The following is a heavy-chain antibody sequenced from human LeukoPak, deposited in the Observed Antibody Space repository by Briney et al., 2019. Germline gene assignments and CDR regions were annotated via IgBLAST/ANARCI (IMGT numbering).Heavy chain of an antibody. CDR2: MNPNSGNT. Sequence: ASVKVSCKASGYTFTGYYMHWVRQATGQGLEWMGWMNPNSGNTGYAQKFQGRVTMTRNTSISTAYMELSSLRSEDTAVYYCARGYSSGWYYFDYWGQGTLVTVSS. CDR1: GYTFTGYY. D-gene: IGHD6-19*01. V-gene: IGHV1-8*02. CDR3: ARGYSSGWYYFDY. J-gene: IGHJ4*02.